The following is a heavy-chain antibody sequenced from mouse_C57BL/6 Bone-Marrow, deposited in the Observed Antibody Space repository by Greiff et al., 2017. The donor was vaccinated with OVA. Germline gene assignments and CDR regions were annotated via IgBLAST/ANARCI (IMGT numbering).Heavy chain of an antibody. V-gene: IGHV1-81*01. Sequence: VQLQQSGAELARPGASVKLSCKASGYTFTSYGISWVKQRTGQGLEWIGAIYPRSGNTYYNEQFKGKATLTADKSSSTAYMELRSLTSEDSAVYFCARSLWYLYYFDYWGQGTTLTVSS. D-gene: IGHD2-1*01. J-gene: IGHJ2*01. CDR2: IYPRSGNT. CDR3: ARSLWYLYYFDY. CDR1: GYTFTSYG.